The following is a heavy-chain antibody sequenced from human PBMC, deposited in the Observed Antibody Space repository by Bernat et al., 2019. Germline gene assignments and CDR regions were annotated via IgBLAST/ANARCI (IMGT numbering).Heavy chain of an antibody. D-gene: IGHD3-22*01. CDR2: IYYSGST. J-gene: IGHJ4*02. CDR3: ARGGTYYYDSSGYYTPYFDY. CDR1: GGSISSSSYY. Sequence: QLQLQESGPGLVKPSETLSLTCTVSGGSISSSSYYWSWIRQPPGKGLEWIGYIYYSGSTNYNPSLKSRVTISVDTSKNQFSLKLSSVTAADTAVYYCARGGTYYYDSSGYYTPYFDYWGQGTLVTVSS. V-gene: IGHV4-61*01.